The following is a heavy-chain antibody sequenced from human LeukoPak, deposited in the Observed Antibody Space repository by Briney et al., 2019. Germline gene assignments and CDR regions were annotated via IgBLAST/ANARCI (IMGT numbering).Heavy chain of an antibody. CDR3: ARESETSGWYDY. CDR1: GFIFDNYA. Sequence: GGSLRLSCAAPGFIFDNYAIHWVRQPPGKGLEWVSLISGDGGSTFYADSVRGRFTISRDNTRKSLSLQMSSLRSEDTALYYCARESETSGWYDYWGQGTLVTVSS. J-gene: IGHJ4*02. CDR2: ISGDGGST. V-gene: IGHV3-43*02. D-gene: IGHD6-19*01.